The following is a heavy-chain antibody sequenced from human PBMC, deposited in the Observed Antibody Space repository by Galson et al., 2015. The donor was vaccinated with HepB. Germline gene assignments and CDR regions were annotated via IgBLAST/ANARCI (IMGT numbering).Heavy chain of an antibody. D-gene: IGHD3-10*01. CDR2: IYSGGST. J-gene: IGHJ4*02. CDR1: GFTVSSNY. V-gene: IGHV3-66*01. CDR3: AREARVNYYFDH. Sequence: SLRLSCAASGFTVSSNYMSWVRQAPGKGLEWVSVIYSGGSTYYADSVKGRFTISRDNSKNTLYLQMNSLRAEDTAVYYCAREARVNYYFDHWGQGTLVTVSS.